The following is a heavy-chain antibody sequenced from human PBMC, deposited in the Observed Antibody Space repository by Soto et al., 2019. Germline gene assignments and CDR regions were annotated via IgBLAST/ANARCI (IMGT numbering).Heavy chain of an antibody. J-gene: IGHJ3*02. CDR2: ISGSGGRT. Sequence: EMQLLESGGGLVQPGGSLRLSCVASGFPFSSYAMSWVRQTPGKGLEWVSGISGSGGRTYYADSVKGRFTISRDNSNSTLSLQIHILRVEDTAVYFCAKGGYYSLFDIWGQGTMVTVSA. CDR3: AKGGYYSLFDI. CDR1: GFPFSSYA. V-gene: IGHV3-23*01. D-gene: IGHD3-16*01.